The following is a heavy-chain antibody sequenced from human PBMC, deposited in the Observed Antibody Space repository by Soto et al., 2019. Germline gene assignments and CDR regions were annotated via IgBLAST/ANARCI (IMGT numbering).Heavy chain of an antibody. CDR3: ARDAGASRYYGMDV. J-gene: IGHJ6*02. Sequence: SETLSLTCTVSGGSIGSENWWSWVRQAPGKGLEWIGEIYQSGATHYTPSLKSRVTISLDKSKNQFFLKLHSVTAADTAVYYCARDAGASRYYGMDVWGQGTTVTVSS. V-gene: IGHV4-4*02. CDR1: GGSIGSENW. CDR2: IYQSGAT. D-gene: IGHD2-8*02.